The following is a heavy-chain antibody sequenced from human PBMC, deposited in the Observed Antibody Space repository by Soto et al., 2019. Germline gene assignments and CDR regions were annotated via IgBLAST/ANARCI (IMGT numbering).Heavy chain of an antibody. CDR2: ISTSGSPT. CDR1: GFTFSNYF. Sequence: EVQLVESGGGLVQPGGSLRLSCTASGFTFSNYFMNWVRQAPGKGLEWVSFISTSGSPTYYADSVRGRFTISRDNAKNSLFLQMSSRRGEDTAVYYCARRGGSGHVDCWGQGTLVTVSS. D-gene: IGHD3-16*01. CDR3: ARRGGSGHVDC. J-gene: IGHJ4*02. V-gene: IGHV3-48*01.